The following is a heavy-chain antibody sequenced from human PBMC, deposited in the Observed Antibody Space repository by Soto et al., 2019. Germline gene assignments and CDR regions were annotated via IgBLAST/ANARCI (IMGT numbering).Heavy chain of an antibody. Sequence: SETLSLTCTVSGGSISSYYWSWIRQPPGKGLEWIGYIYYSGSTNYNPSLKSRVTISVDTSKNQFSLKLSSVTAADTAVYYCARDSFYGLDYWGQGTLVTVSS. CDR2: IYYSGST. CDR1: GGSISSYY. CDR3: ARDSFYGLDY. D-gene: IGHD3-10*01. V-gene: IGHV4-59*01. J-gene: IGHJ4*02.